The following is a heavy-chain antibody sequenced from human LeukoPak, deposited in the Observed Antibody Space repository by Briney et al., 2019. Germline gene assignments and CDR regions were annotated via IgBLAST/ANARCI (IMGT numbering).Heavy chain of an antibody. CDR1: GYPFTASY. CDR2: INPSNGDT. D-gene: IGHD2-15*01. J-gene: IGHJ6*02. CDR3: ARRWYGMDV. Sequence: GASVKVSCKASGYPFTASYMQWARQAPGQGLEWMGRINPSNGDTDFQQKFQGRVTMTRDTSITTVYMELSRLTSDDTAVYYCARRWYGMDVWGQGTTVTVSS. V-gene: IGHV1-2*06.